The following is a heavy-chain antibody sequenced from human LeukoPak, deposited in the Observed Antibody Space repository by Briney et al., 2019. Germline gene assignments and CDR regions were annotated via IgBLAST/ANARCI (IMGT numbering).Heavy chain of an antibody. D-gene: IGHD3-16*01. CDR3: VRYYDPPVGDAFDI. Sequence: GGALRLSCAASGVRFGSDWMSWVRQAPGQGLEWVANINPDGSEKDYVDSVNGRFTISRDNDKNSLYLRLNSLRADDTAVYYCVRYYDPPVGDAFDIWGQGTLVTVSS. CDR2: INPDGSEK. CDR1: GVRFGSDW. V-gene: IGHV3-7*01. J-gene: IGHJ3*02.